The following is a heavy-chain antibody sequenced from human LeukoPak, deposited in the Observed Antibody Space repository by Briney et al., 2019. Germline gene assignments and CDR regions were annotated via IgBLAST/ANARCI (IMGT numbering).Heavy chain of an antibody. J-gene: IGHJ4*02. Sequence: PGGSLRLSCAASGFTFSSYGMHWVRQAAGKGLEWVAVIWYDGTNKYYADSVKGRFTISRDNSKNTLYLQMNSLGVEDTAVYYCARAAYDSTGYLTLWGQGTLVTVSS. V-gene: IGHV3-33*01. CDR2: IWYDGTNK. CDR1: GFTFSSYG. D-gene: IGHD3-22*01. CDR3: ARAAYDSTGYLTL.